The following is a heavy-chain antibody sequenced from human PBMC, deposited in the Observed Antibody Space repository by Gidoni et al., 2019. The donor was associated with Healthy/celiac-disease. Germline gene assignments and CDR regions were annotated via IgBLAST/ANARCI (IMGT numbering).Heavy chain of an antibody. V-gene: IGHV3-23*01. CDR1: GCTFSSYT. CDR3: AKWSIAAAGRRFDY. J-gene: IGHJ4*02. Sequence: EVQLLESGGGLVQPGGSLRLSCAASGCTFSSYTMSWVRQAPGQGLEWVSAISGSGCSTSYADSVKGRFTISRDNSNNTLYLQMNSLRAEDTAVYYCAKWSIAAAGRRFDYWCQGTLVTVSS. D-gene: IGHD6-13*01. CDR2: ISGSGCST.